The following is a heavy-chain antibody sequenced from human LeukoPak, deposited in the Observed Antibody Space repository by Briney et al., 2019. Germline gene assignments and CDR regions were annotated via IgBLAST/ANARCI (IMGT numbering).Heavy chain of an antibody. CDR3: AKVVYYGSGSLGGFDY. V-gene: IGHV3-30*18. J-gene: IGHJ4*02. Sequence: GGSLRLSCAASGFTFSSYCMHWVRQAPGKGLEWVAVISYDGSNKYYADSVKRRFTISRDNSKNTLYLQMNSLRAEDTAVYYCAKVVYYGSGSLGGFDYWGQGTLVTVSS. CDR2: ISYDGSNK. CDR1: GFTFSSYC. D-gene: IGHD3-10*01.